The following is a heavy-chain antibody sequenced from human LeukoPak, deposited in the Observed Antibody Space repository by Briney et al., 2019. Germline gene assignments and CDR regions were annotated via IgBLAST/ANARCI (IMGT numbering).Heavy chain of an antibody. D-gene: IGHD2-15*01. CDR3: ARASYCSGGSCYSGY. CDR2: ISSGGNTI. CDR1: GFTFSDYY. V-gene: IGHV3-11*04. Sequence: GGSLRLSCAASGFTFSDYYMSWIRQATGKGLEWVSYISSGGNTIYYADSVKGRFTISRDNAKNSLHLQMNSLRAEDTAVYYCARASYCSGGSCYSGYWGQGTPVTVSS. J-gene: IGHJ4*02.